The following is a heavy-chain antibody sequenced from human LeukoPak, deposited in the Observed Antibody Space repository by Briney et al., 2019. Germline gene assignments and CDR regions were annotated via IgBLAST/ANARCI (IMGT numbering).Heavy chain of an antibody. CDR1: GFTFSSYG. CDR2: SSGSGGST. Sequence: GGSLRLSCAASGFTFSSYGTSWVRQAPGKGLEWVSGSSGSGGSTYYADSVKGRITISRDNSKNTLYLQMNSLRAEDTAVYYCAKDGDYDILTGYYTPHFDYWGQGTLVTVSS. V-gene: IGHV3-23*01. D-gene: IGHD3-9*01. J-gene: IGHJ4*02. CDR3: AKDGDYDILTGYYTPHFDY.